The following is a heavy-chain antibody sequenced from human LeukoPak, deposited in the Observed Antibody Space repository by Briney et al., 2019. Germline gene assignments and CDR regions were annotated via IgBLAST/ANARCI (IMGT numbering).Heavy chain of an antibody. J-gene: IGHJ5*02. CDR3: AKTRRPTVTTPNWFDP. Sequence: GGSLKLSCAASGFTFSSYAMHWVRQAPGKGLEWVSAISGSGGSTYYADSVKGRFTISRDNSKNTLYLQMNSLRAEDTAVYYCAKTRRPTVTTPNWFDPWGQGTLVTVSS. CDR1: GFTFSSYA. CDR2: ISGSGGST. V-gene: IGHV3-23*01. D-gene: IGHD4-17*01.